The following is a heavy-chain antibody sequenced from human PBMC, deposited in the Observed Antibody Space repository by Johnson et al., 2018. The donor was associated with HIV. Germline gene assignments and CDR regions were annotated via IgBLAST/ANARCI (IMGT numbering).Heavy chain of an antibody. J-gene: IGHJ3*01. CDR1: GFTFSDHY. CDR3: TRVSLPPSYAFDF. Sequence: HLVESGGGLDQPGGSLRLSCAASGFTFSDHYMDWVRQAPGKGLEWVGRTRNKANSYTTDYAASVKGRFTISRDDSKNSLYLQMNSLKTEDTAVYYCTRVSLPPSYAFDFWGQGTMVTVSS. CDR2: TRNKANSYTT. V-gene: IGHV3-72*01.